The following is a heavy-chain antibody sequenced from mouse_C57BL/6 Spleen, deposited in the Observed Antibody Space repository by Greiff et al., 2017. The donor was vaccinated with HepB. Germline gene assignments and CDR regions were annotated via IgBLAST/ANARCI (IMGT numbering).Heavy chain of an antibody. CDR1: GYAFSSYW. D-gene: IGHD3-3*01. Sequence: QVQLQQSGAELVKPGASVKISCKASGYAFSSYWMNWVKQRPGKGLEWIGQIYPGDGDTNYNGKFKGKATLTADKSSSTDYMQLSSLTSEDSAVYFCAREGGDEAWFAYWGQGTLVTVSA. CDR3: AREGGDEAWFAY. V-gene: IGHV1-80*01. J-gene: IGHJ3*01. CDR2: IYPGDGDT.